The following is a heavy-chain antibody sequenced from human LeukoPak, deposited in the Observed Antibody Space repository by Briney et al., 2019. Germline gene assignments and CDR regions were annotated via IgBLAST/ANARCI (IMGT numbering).Heavy chain of an antibody. CDR2: INPNSGGT. V-gene: IGHV1-2*02. J-gene: IGHJ3*02. Sequence: ASVKVSCKASGYTFTGYYMHWVRQAPGQGLEWMGWINPNSGGTNYAQKFQGRVTMTRDTSISTAYMELSRLRSDDTAVYYCARTIVVVPAANDALDIWGQWTMVTVSS. CDR3: ARTIVVVPAANDALDI. CDR1: GYTFTGYY. D-gene: IGHD2-2*01.